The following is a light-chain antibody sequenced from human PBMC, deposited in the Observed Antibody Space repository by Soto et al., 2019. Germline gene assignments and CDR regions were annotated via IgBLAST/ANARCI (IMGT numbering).Light chain of an antibody. CDR1: SSDVGSYNY. Sequence: QSVLTQPASVSGSPGHSITISCTGTSSDVGSYNYVSWYQQHPGKAPKFMIYDVSNRPSGVSNRFSGSKSGNTASLTISGLQAEDEADYYCSSYTTSNTRQIVFGTGTKVTVL. J-gene: IGLJ1*01. CDR2: DVS. V-gene: IGLV2-14*01. CDR3: SSYTTSNTRQIV.